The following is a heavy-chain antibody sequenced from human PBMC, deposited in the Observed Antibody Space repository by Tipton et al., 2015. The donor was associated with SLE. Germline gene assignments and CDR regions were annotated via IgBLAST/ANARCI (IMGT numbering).Heavy chain of an antibody. V-gene: IGHV4-59*11. Sequence: TLSLTCTVSGGPFSRHYWSWIRQPPGKGLEWIGNIYYSGSTNYNPSLKSRVIISVDPSKNQFSLRLTSLTAADTAVYYCARVVYSLSAAVDIWGQGTLVTVSS. CDR3: ARVVYSLSAAVDI. D-gene: IGHD6-13*01. CDR2: IYYSGST. J-gene: IGHJ3*02. CDR1: GGPFSRHY.